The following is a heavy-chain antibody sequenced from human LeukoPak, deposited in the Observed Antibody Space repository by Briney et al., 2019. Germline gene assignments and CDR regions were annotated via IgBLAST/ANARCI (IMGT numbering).Heavy chain of an antibody. CDR2: IGGSSSSI. D-gene: IGHD1-26*01. Sequence: GGSLRLSCAASGFTFSSYSMNWVRQAPGKGLEWVSPIGGSSSSIYYADSVKGRFTISRDNAKNSLYLQMISLRAEDTAVYYCAREREESFDYWGQGTLVTVSS. CDR3: AREREESFDY. V-gene: IGHV3-21*06. J-gene: IGHJ4*02. CDR1: GFTFSSYS.